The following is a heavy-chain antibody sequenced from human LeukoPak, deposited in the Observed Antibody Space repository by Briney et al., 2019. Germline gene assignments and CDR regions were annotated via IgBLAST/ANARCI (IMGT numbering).Heavy chain of an antibody. D-gene: IGHD1-26*01. CDR1: GFTFSSYD. CDR2: IGTAGDT. V-gene: IGHV3-13*01. J-gene: IGHJ2*01. CDR3: ARARRPRGSEGVHWYFDL. Sequence: PGGSLRLSCAASGFTFSSYDMHWVRQATGKGLEWVSAIGTAGDTYYPGPVKGRFTISRENAKNSLYLQMNSLRAGDTAVYYCARARRPRGSEGVHWYFDLWGRGTLVTVSS.